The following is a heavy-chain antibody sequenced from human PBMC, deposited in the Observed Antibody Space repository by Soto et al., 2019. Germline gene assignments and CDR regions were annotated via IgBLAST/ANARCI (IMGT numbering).Heavy chain of an antibody. CDR1: GGSFSGYY. J-gene: IGHJ4*02. V-gene: IGHV4-34*01. CDR3: ARGQSGGGWSYYFDY. CDR2: INHSGST. Sequence: QVQLQQWGAGLLKPSETLSLTCAVYGGSFSGYYWSWIRQPPGKGLEWIGEINHSGSTNYNPSLKSRVTIXXDXSXXQFSLKLSSVTAADTAVYYCARGQSGGGWSYYFDYWGQGTLVTVSS. D-gene: IGHD6-19*01.